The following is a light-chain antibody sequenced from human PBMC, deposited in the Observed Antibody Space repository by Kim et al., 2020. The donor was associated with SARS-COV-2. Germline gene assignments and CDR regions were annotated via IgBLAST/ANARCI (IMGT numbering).Light chain of an antibody. CDR2: GAS. CDR3: QQYKNWPPIT. Sequence: EVVMTQSPATLSVSPGERATLSRRASQSVSTDLAWYQQKSGQAPRLLIYGASTRATGIPARFSGSGSGTEFTLTISGLQSEDLAVYYCQQYKNWPPITFGQGTRLEIK. CDR1: QSVSTD. J-gene: IGKJ5*01. V-gene: IGKV3D-15*01.